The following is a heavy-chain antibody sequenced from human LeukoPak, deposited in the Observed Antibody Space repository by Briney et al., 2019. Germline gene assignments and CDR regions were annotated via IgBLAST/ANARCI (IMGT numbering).Heavy chain of an antibody. D-gene: IGHD6-13*01. CDR2: FDPEDGET. J-gene: IGHJ4*02. CDR3: ARDFGDSSSPARY. CDR1: GYTLTELS. V-gene: IGHV1-24*01. Sequence: ASVKVSCKVSGYTLTELSMHWVRQAPGKGLEWMGGFDPEDGETIYAQKFQGRVTMTEDTSTDTAYMELRSLRSDDTAVYYCARDFGDSSSPARYWGQGTLVTVSS.